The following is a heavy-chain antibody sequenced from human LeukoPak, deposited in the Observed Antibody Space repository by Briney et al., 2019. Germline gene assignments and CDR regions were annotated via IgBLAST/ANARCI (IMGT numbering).Heavy chain of an antibody. J-gene: IGHJ4*02. CDR1: GGSISSGGYS. CDR2: IYHSGST. CDR3: ASGYSSGWVDY. V-gene: IGHV4-30-2*02. D-gene: IGHD6-19*01. Sequence: PSETLSLTCAVSGGSISSGGYSWSWIRQPPGKGLEWIGYIYHSGSTYYNPSLKSRVTISVDRSKNQFSLKLSSVTAADTAVYYCASGYSSGWVDYWGQGTLVTVSS.